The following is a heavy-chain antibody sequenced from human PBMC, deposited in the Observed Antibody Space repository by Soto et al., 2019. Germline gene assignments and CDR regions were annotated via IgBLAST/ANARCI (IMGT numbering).Heavy chain of an antibody. CDR1: GGTFSSYA. CDR2: IIPIFGTA. CDR3: ARDRGRYYDSSGYYYVGYFDL. V-gene: IGHV1-69*06. Sequence: SVKVSCKASGGTFSSYAISWVRQAPGQGLEWMGGIIPIFGTANYAQKFQSRVTITADKSTSTAYMELSSLRSEDTAVYYCARDRGRYYDSSGYYYVGYFDLWGRGTLVTVSS. D-gene: IGHD3-22*01. J-gene: IGHJ2*01.